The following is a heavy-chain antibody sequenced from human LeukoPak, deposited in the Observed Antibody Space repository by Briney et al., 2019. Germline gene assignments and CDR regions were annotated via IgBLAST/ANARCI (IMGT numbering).Heavy chain of an antibody. J-gene: IGHJ6*04. CDR2: IKQDGSEK. CDR1: GFTFSSYW. CDR3: ARKAYGLDV. Sequence: GGSLRLSCAPSGFTFSSYWMSWVRQAPGKGLEWGANIKQDGSEKYYVDSVKGRFTISRDNAKNSLYLQMNSLRAEDTAVYYCARKAYGLDVWGKGTTVTVSS. V-gene: IGHV3-7*03.